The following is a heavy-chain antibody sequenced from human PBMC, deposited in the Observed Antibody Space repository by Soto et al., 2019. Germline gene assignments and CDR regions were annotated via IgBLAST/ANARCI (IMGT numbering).Heavy chain of an antibody. CDR3: AKGQYYDILTAYYSFDY. CDR1: GFTFSSYA. Sequence: GRSLRLSCAASGFTFSSYAMSWVRQAPGKGLEWVSAISGSGGSTYYADSVKGRFTISRDNSKNTLYLQMDTLRAEDTAVYYCAKGQYYDILTAYYSFDYWGPGTLVTVSS. V-gene: IGHV3-23*01. D-gene: IGHD3-9*01. J-gene: IGHJ4*02. CDR2: ISGSGGST.